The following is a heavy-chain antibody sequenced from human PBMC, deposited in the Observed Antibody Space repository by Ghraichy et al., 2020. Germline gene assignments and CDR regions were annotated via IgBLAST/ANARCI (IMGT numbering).Heavy chain of an antibody. V-gene: IGHV4-59*01. CDR3: ARGHCSGGSCVAGWFDP. D-gene: IGHD2-15*01. Sequence: SETLSLTCTVSGGSISSYSWSWIRQPPGKGLEWIGYIYYTGSTNYNPSLKSRVTISVDTSKNQLSLKLSSVTAADTAVYYCARGHCSGGSCVAGWFDPWGQGTLVTVSS. CDR2: IYYTGST. J-gene: IGHJ5*02. CDR1: GGSISSYS.